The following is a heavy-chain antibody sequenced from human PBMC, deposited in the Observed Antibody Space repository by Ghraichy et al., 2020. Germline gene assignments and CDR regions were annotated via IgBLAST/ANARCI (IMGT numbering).Heavy chain of an antibody. D-gene: IGHD6-19*01. V-gene: IGHV1-2*04. CDR1: GYTFTGYY. Sequence: ASVKVSCKASGYTFTGYYMHWVRQAPGQGLEWMGWINPNSGGTNYAQKFQGWVTMTRDTSISTAYMELSRLRSDDTAVYYCARATGGWYARPTMGYFDYWGQGTLVTVSS. J-gene: IGHJ4*02. CDR3: ARATGGWYARPTMGYFDY. CDR2: INPNSGGT.